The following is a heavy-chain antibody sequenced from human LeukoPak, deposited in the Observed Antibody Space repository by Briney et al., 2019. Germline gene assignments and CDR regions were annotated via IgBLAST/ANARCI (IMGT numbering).Heavy chain of an antibody. D-gene: IGHD2-2*01. CDR3: ATGPPSQYCSSTSRYYNYFDY. CDR2: FDPEDGET. CDR1: GYTLTELS. J-gene: IGHJ4*02. V-gene: IGHV1-24*01. Sequence: ASVKVSCKVSGYTLTELSMHWVRQAPGKGLEWMGGFDPEDGETIYAQKFQGRVTMTEDTSTDTAYMELSSLRSEDTAVYYCATGPPSQYCSSTSRYYNYFDYWGQGTLVTVSS.